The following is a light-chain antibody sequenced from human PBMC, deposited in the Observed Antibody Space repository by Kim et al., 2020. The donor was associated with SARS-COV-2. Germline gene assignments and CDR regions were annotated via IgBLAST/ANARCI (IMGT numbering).Light chain of an antibody. CDR3: NSRDTTDNHWV. V-gene: IGLV3-19*01. CDR1: SLRSNY. Sequence: SSELTQDPAVSVALGQTVRITCQGDSLRSNYAGWFQQKPGQAPVLVVYGKNNRPSGIPDRFYGSSSGNTGSLTITGAQAEDEADYYCNSRDTTDNHWVFGGGTKLTVL. J-gene: IGLJ3*02. CDR2: GKN.